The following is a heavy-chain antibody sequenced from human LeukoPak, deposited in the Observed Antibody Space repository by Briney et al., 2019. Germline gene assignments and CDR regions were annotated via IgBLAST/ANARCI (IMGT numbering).Heavy chain of an antibody. J-gene: IGHJ4*02. Sequence: SETLSLTCTVSGGSISSYYWSWIRQPPGKGLEWIGTFYHGGSTYYNPSLKSRVTISVDTSKNQFSLNLTSVTAADTAVYYCARAMSIAARLQTMFDYWGQGSLVTVSS. CDR1: GGSISSYY. V-gene: IGHV4-59*04. CDR3: ARAMSIAARLQTMFDY. CDR2: FYHGGST. D-gene: IGHD6-6*01.